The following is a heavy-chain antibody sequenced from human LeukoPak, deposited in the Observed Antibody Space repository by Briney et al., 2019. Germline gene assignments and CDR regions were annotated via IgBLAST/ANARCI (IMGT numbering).Heavy chain of an antibody. D-gene: IGHD2-21*01. J-gene: IGHJ4*02. Sequence: PSETLSLTCTVSGGSISSSSYYWGWIRQPTGKGLEWIGSIYYSGSTYYNPSLKSRVTISVDTSKNRFSLKLSSVTAADTAVYYCCVVVGGSAIDYWGQGTLVTVSS. CDR2: IYYSGST. CDR1: GGSISSSSYY. CDR3: CVVVGGSAIDY. V-gene: IGHV4-39*01.